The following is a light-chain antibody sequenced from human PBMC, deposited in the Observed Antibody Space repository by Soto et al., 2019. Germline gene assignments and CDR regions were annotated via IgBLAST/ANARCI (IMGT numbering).Light chain of an antibody. Sequence: IVMTQSPLSLPVTPGEPASISCRSSHSLLHINGYNYVAWVQQKPGQTPRLLIYSVSSRATGIPDRFSGSGSGTDFTLTISILQPEDFATYYCQQTYSSLITFGQGTRLEIK. CDR1: HSLLHINGYNY. V-gene: IGKV2-28*01. J-gene: IGKJ5*01. CDR3: QQTYSSLIT. CDR2: SVS.